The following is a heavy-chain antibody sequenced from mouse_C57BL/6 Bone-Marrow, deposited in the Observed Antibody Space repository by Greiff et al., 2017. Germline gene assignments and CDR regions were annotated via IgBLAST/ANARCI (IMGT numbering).Heavy chain of an antibody. D-gene: IGHD1-1*01. CDR2: IYPGDGDT. Sequence: VKLVESGPELVKPGASVKISCKASGYAFSSSWMNWVKQRPGKGLEWIGRIYPGDGDTNYNGKFKGKATLTADKSSSTAYMQLSSLTSEDSAVYFCARWPYYYGSSYEVDYWGQGTTLTVSS. V-gene: IGHV1-82*01. CDR3: ARWPYYYGSSYEVDY. J-gene: IGHJ2*01. CDR1: GYAFSSSW.